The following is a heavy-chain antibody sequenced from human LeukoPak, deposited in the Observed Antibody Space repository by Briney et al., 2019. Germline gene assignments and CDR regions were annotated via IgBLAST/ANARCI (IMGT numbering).Heavy chain of an antibody. D-gene: IGHD4-17*01. CDR2: ISGSGGST. J-gene: IGHJ4*02. V-gene: IGHV3-23*01. CDR3: AKSSRGDYGGYFDY. Sequence: PGGSLRLSCAASGFTFSSYAMNWVRQAPGKGLEWVSVISGSGGSTYYADSVKGRFTVSRDNSKNTLYLQMNSLRAEDTAVYYCAKSSRGDYGGYFDYWGQGTLVTVSS. CDR1: GFTFSSYA.